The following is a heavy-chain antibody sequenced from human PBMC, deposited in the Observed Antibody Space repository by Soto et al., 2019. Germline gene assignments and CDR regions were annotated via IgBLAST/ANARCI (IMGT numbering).Heavy chain of an antibody. D-gene: IGHD6-19*01. CDR1: GGSISSYY. J-gene: IGHJ4*02. V-gene: IGHV4-4*07. Sequence: SETLSLTCTGSGGSISSYYWNWIRQPAGKGLEWIGRIYSSGSTNYNPSLKSRVTMSVDTSKNQFSLKLTSVTAADTAVYYCARGREGGRGWFVDYWGQGTLVTVSS. CDR2: IYSSGST. CDR3: ARGREGGRGWFVDY.